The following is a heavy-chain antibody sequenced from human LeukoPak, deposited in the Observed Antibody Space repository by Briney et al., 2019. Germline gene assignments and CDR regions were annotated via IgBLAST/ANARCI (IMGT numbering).Heavy chain of an antibody. CDR3: ARPISSQGYFGVVID. CDR1: GYSISSASY. Sequence: SETQSLTCAVSGYSISSASYWGWIRQPPGKGLEWIGNIYHSGSPYYNPSPKSRVTISVDTSKNQFSLKLSSVTAADTAVYYCARPISSQGYFGVVIDWGQGTLVTVSS. CDR2: IYHSGSP. D-gene: IGHD3-3*01. V-gene: IGHV4-38-2*01. J-gene: IGHJ4*02.